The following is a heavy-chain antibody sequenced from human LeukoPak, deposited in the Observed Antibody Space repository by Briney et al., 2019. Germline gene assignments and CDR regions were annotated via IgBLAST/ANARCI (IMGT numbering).Heavy chain of an antibody. V-gene: IGHV1-8*02. J-gene: IGHJ4*02. D-gene: IGHD1-26*01. CDR3: ARGSVGATGY. CDR2: MNPNSGNT. CDR1: GYTFTSYA. Sequence: ASVKVSCKASGYTFTSYAMNWVRQATGQGLEWMGWMNPNSGNTGYAQKFQGKVTMTRNTSISTAYMELSSLRSEDTAVYYCARGSVGATGYWGQGTLVTVSS.